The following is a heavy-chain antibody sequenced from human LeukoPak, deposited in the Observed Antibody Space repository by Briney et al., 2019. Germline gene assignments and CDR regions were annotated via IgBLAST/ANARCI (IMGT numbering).Heavy chain of an antibody. V-gene: IGHV3-30*04. CDR1: GFTFSSYA. Sequence: QTGGSLRLSCAASGFTFSSYAMSWVRQAPGKGLEWVAVISYDGSNKYYADSVKGRFTISRDNSKNTLYLQMNSLRAEDTAVYYCARDPSSVLLIDYWGQGTLVTVSS. CDR3: ARDPSSVLLIDY. CDR2: ISYDGSNK. J-gene: IGHJ4*02. D-gene: IGHD3-10*01.